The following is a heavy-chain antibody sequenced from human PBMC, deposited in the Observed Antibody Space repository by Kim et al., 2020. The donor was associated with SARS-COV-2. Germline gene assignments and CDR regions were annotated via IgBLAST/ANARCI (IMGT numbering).Heavy chain of an antibody. V-gene: IGHV3-30*18. CDR3: AKGANGNSGAFDI. CDR2: ISYDGSNK. Sequence: GGSLRLSCAASGFTFSSYGMHWVRQAPGKGLEWVAVISYDGSNKYYADSVKGRFTISRDNSKNKLYLQMNSLRAEDTAVYYCAKGANGNSGAFDIWGQGT. CDR1: GFTFSSYG. J-gene: IGHJ3*02. D-gene: IGHD2-8*01.